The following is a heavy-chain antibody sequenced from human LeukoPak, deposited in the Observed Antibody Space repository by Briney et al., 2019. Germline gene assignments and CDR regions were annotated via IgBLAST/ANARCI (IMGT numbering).Heavy chain of an antibody. CDR2: ISAYNGNT. Sequence: GASVKVSCKASGYTFTGYYMHWVRQAPGQGLEWMGWISAYNGNTNYAQKLQGRVTMTTDTSTSTAYMELRSLRSDDTAVYYCARAASGSYYGRRAHAFDIWGQGTMVTVSS. J-gene: IGHJ3*02. CDR1: GYTFTGYY. D-gene: IGHD1-26*01. CDR3: ARAASGSYYGRRAHAFDI. V-gene: IGHV1-18*04.